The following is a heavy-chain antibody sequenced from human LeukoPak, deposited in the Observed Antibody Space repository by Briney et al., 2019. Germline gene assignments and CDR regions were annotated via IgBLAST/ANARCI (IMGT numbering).Heavy chain of an antibody. CDR3: ARDLPTGYYYGMDV. D-gene: IGHD4-17*01. Sequence: GASVKVSCKASGYTFTSYAMNWVRQAPGQGLEWMGWTNTNTGNPTYAQGFTGRFVFSLDTSVSTAYLQICSLKAEDSAVYYCARDLPTGYYYGMDVWGQGTTVTVSS. V-gene: IGHV7-4-1*01. CDR2: TNTNTGNP. CDR1: GYTFTSYA. J-gene: IGHJ6*02.